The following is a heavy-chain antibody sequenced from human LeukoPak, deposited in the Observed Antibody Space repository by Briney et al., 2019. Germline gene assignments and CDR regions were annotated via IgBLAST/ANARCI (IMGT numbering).Heavy chain of an antibody. D-gene: IGHD3-22*01. V-gene: IGHV4-30-2*01. CDR3: ARAYETMILTI. J-gene: IGHJ4*02. Sequence: TLSLTCAVSGGSISSGGYSWSWIRQPPGKGLEWIGYIYHSGSTYYNPSLKSRVTISVDRSKNQFSLKLSSVTAADTAVYYCARAYETMILTIWGQGTLVTVSP. CDR2: IYHSGST. CDR1: GGSISSGGYS.